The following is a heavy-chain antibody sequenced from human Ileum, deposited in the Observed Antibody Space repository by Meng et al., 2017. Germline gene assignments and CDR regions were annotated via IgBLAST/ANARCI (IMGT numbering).Heavy chain of an antibody. V-gene: IGHV1-69*11. J-gene: IGHJ3*02. CDR1: GGTFSTDV. D-gene: IGHD3-16*01. CDR3: AGDWGSTGVSVTGGDAFDI. CDR2: IIPFLGAT. Sequence: SVKVSCKASGGTFSTDVLTWVRQTPGQGLEWVGWIIPFLGATDYAQKFQGRVTITADESTSTAYMEMRSLRSEDTALYYCAGDWGSTGVSVTGGDAFDIWGQGTMVTVSS.